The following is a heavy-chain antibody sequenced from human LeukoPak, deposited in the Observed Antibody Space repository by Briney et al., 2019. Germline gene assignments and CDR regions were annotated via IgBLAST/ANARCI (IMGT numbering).Heavy chain of an antibody. CDR2: IYTGGST. CDR3: ARGRTTVTAGDY. D-gene: IGHD4-11*01. J-gene: IGHJ4*02. Sequence: GGSLRLSCAASGFSVSSKYMSWVRQAPGKGLEWVSVIYTGGSTYYADSVKGRFTISRDNSKNTLYLQMNSLRVEDTAVYYCARGRTTVTAGDYWGQGTLVTVSS. V-gene: IGHV3-66*02. CDR1: GFSVSSKY.